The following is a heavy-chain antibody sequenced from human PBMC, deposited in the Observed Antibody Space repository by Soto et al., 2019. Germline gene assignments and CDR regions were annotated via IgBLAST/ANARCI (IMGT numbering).Heavy chain of an antibody. CDR1: GYSFTSYW. CDR2: IDPSDSYT. CDR3: ARGLGAAGTSPSAFDY. J-gene: IGHJ4*02. V-gene: IGHV5-10-1*01. Sequence: PGESLKISCKGSGYSFTSYWISWVRQMPGKGLEWMGRIDPSDSYTNYSPSFQGHVTISADKSISTAYLQWSSLKASDTAMYYCARGLGAAGTSPSAFDYWGQGTLVTVSS. D-gene: IGHD6-13*01.